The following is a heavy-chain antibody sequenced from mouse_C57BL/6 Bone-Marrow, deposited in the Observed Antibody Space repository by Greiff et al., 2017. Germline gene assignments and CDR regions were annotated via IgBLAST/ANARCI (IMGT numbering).Heavy chain of an antibody. Sequence: QVQLQQPGAELVMPGASVKLSCKASGYTFTSYWMHWVKQRPGQGLEWIGEIDPSDSYTKYNQQFKGKSTLTVDTSSSTSYMQLSSLTSKDSAVYYCARTGTPFAYWGQGTLVTVSA. V-gene: IGHV1-69*01. CDR3: ARTGTPFAY. D-gene: IGHD4-1*01. CDR1: GYTFTSYW. CDR2: IDPSDSYT. J-gene: IGHJ3*01.